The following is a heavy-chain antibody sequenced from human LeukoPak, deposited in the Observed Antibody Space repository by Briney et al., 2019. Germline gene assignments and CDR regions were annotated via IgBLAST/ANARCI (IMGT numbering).Heavy chain of an antibody. CDR1: GGSFSGYY. CDR3: ARGKNYAFWSGYYGLDY. J-gene: IGHJ4*02. Sequence: KASETLSLTCAVYGGSFSGYYWSWIRQPPGKGLEWIGEINHSGSTNYNPSLKSRVTIAVDTSKNQFSLKLSSVTAADTAVYYCARGKNYAFWSGYYGLDYWGQGTLVTVSS. D-gene: IGHD3-3*01. CDR2: INHSGST. V-gene: IGHV4-34*01.